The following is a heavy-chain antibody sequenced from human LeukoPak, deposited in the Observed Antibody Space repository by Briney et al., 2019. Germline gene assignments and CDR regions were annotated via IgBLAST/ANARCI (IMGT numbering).Heavy chain of an antibody. D-gene: IGHD6-13*01. V-gene: IGHV1-18*01. CDR2: ISTYTGNT. J-gene: IGHJ5*02. CDR1: GYTFTSYG. CDR3: ARGGVEIAAAGRMRGEKIDNWFDP. Sequence: GASVKVSCKASGYTFTSYGISWVRQAPGQGLEWMGWISTYTGNTNYAQKFQGRVTMTEDTSTTTVYMELRSLRSDDTAVYYCARGGVEIAAAGRMRGEKIDNWFDPWGHGTLVTVSS.